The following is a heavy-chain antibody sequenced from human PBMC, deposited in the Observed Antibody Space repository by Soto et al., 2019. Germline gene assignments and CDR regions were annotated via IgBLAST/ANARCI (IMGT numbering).Heavy chain of an antibody. CDR2: ISYDGSNK. Sequence: PGGSLRLSCAASGFTFSSYGMHWVRQAPGKGLEWVAVISYDGSNKYYADSVKGRFTISRDNSKNTLYLQMNSLRAEDTAVYYCAKDSSGFSYYFDYWGQGTLVTVSS. D-gene: IGHD6-19*01. V-gene: IGHV3-30*18. CDR3: AKDSSGFSYYFDY. CDR1: GFTFSSYG. J-gene: IGHJ4*02.